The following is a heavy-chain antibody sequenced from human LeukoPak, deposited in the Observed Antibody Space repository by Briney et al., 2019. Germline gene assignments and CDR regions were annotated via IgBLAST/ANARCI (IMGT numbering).Heavy chain of an antibody. D-gene: IGHD1-26*01. CDR2: IYYSGST. V-gene: IGHV4-39*01. Sequence: PSETLSLTCTVSGGPISRSSDYWGWIRQPPGKGLEWIGSIYYSGSTYYNPSLKSRVTISVDTSKNQFSLKLSSVTAADTAVYYCARHREWENWFDPWGQGTLVTVSS. CDR1: GGPISRSSDY. J-gene: IGHJ5*02. CDR3: ARHREWENWFDP.